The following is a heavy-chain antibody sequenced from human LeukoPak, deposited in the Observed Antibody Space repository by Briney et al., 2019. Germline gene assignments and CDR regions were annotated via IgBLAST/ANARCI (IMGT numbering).Heavy chain of an antibody. D-gene: IGHD6-13*01. CDR1: GFTFSDYY. CDR2: ISSSGSTI. CDR3: AKSWKAAAGYYFDY. J-gene: IGHJ4*02. Sequence: GGSLRLSCAASGFTFSDYYMSWIRQAPGKGLEWVSYISSSGSTIYYADSVKGRFTISRDNSKNTLYLQMNSLRAEDTAVYYCAKSWKAAAGYYFDYWGQGTLVTVSS. V-gene: IGHV3-11*01.